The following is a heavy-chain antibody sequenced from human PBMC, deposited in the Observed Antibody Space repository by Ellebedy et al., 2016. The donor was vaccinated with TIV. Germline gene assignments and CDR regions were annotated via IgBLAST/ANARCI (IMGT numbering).Heavy chain of an antibody. CDR1: GGSISSSSYY. CDR3: ARQSDCTTTSCYDFDH. Sequence: SETLSLTXTVSGGSISSSSYYWGWIRQPPGKGLEWIGSMYYSGSTYYNPSLKSRVTISVDTSKSQFSLKVSSVSAADTAVYFCARQSDCTTTSCYDFDHWGQGTLVTVSS. V-gene: IGHV4-39*01. CDR2: MYYSGST. J-gene: IGHJ4*02. D-gene: IGHD2-2*01.